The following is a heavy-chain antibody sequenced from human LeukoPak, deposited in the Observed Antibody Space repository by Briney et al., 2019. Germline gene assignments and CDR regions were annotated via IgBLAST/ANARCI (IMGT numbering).Heavy chain of an antibody. Sequence: ASVKVSCKASGYTFTGYYLHWVRQAPGQGLEWMGWISAHNGNTNYAQKLQGRVTMTTDTSTSTAYMELRSLRSDDTAVYYCARGRCSGGSCYRIGVHYYYYMDVWGKGTTVTISS. J-gene: IGHJ6*03. D-gene: IGHD2-15*01. CDR3: ARGRCSGGSCYRIGVHYYYYMDV. CDR2: ISAHNGNT. V-gene: IGHV1-18*04. CDR1: GYTFTGYY.